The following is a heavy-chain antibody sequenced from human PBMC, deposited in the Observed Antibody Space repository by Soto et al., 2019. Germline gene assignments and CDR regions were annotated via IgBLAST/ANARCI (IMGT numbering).Heavy chain of an antibody. V-gene: IGHV4-34*01. J-gene: IGHJ6*02. D-gene: IGHD3-16*01. CDR1: GGSFSGYY. Sequence: ASETLSLTCAVYGGSFSGYYWSWIRQPPGKGLEWIGEINHSGSTNYNPSLKSRVTISVDTSKNQFSLKLSSVTAADTAVYYCARGRLARGYYYYGMDVWGQGTTVTVSS. CDR3: ARGRLARGYYYYGMDV. CDR2: INHSGST.